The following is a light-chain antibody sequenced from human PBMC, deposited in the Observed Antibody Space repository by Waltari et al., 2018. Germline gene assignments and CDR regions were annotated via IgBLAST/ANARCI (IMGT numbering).Light chain of an antibody. Sequence: DIVMTQSPDSLAVSLGESATINSTSSQSVLYSSNNKNYLAWYQQKPGQPPKLLIYWASTRESGVPDRFSGSGSGTDFTLTISSLQAEDVAVYYCQQYYSTPRTFGQGTKLEIK. J-gene: IGKJ2*01. V-gene: IGKV4-1*01. CDR3: QQYYSTPRT. CDR2: WAS. CDR1: QSVLYSSNNKNY.